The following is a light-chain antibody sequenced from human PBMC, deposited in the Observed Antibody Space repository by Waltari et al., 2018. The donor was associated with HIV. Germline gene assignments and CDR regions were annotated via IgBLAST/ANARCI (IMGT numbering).Light chain of an antibody. CDR3: LQTYNTPLT. J-gene: IGKJ3*01. V-gene: IGKV1-39*01. Sequence: DIQLTQSPSSLSASVGDVVTITCRSSQTISTSLNWYQQKPGKAPKILISSASSLQSGVPSRFSASGSGTDFTLTISSLQLEDFATYYCLQTYNTPLTFGPGTKVDVK. CDR1: QTISTS. CDR2: SAS.